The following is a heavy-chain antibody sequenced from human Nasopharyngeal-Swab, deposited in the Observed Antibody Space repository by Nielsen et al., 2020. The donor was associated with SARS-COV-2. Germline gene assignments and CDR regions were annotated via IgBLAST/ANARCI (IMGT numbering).Heavy chain of an antibody. D-gene: IGHD1-26*01. CDR1: GFTFSSYG. J-gene: IGHJ4*02. CDR2: ISYDGSNK. CDR3: AKTYSGSYLGYFDY. Sequence: LKISCAASGFTFSSYGMHWVRQAPGKGLEWVAVISYDGSNKYYADSVKGRFTISRDNSKNTLYLQMNSLRAENTAVYYCAKTYSGSYLGYFDYWGQGTLVTVSS. V-gene: IGHV3-30*18.